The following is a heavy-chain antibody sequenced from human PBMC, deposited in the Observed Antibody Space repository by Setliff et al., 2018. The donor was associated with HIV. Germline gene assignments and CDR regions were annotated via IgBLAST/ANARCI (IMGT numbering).Heavy chain of an antibody. CDR1: GYTFTDYY. Sequence: ASVKVSCKASGYTFTDYYIHWVRQAPGQGLEWMGWINSASGGTNYAQNFQGRVTVTRDTSINTAYGELNSLKSDDTAVYYCARDYLHFFDIWGQGTMVT. D-gene: IGHD3-3*02. V-gene: IGHV1-2*02. J-gene: IGHJ3*02. CDR3: ARDYLHFFDI. CDR2: INSASGGT.